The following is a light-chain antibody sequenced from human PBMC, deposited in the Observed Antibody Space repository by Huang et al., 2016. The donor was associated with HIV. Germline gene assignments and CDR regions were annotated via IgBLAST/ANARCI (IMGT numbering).Light chain of an antibody. J-gene: IGKJ4*01. Sequence: DIQMTQSPSSLSASVGDRVTITCRASQDIQRNLAWFQQKPGKAPKSLIYDASNLKSGVPSKFSGNGYGTDFTLTISSLQPEDIATYYCQQSNTFPLTFGGGTKVQIK. V-gene: IGKV1-16*02. CDR3: QQSNTFPLT. CDR2: DAS. CDR1: QDIQRN.